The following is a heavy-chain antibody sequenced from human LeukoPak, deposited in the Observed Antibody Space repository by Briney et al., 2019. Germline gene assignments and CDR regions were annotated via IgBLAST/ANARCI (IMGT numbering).Heavy chain of an antibody. Sequence: TSETLSLTCTVSGGSISSYYWSWIRQPAGKGLEWIGRIYTSGSTNYNPSLKSRVTMSVDTSKNQFSLKLSSVTAADTAVYYCARDSIVGSKFRAFDIWGQGTMVTVSS. V-gene: IGHV4-4*07. CDR3: ARDSIVGSKFRAFDI. CDR1: GGSISSYY. D-gene: IGHD3-16*02. CDR2: IYTSGST. J-gene: IGHJ3*02.